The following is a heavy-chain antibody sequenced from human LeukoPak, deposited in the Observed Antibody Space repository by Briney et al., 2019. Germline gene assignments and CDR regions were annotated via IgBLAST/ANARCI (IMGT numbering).Heavy chain of an antibody. D-gene: IGHD6-19*01. J-gene: IGHJ4*02. CDR2: ISSSSSYI. Sequence: PGGSLRLSCAASGFTFSSYSINWVRQAPGKGLEWVSSISSSSSYIKYADSVKGRFTISRDNAKNSLYLQMISLRAEDTAVYYCARGGGIAVAAYFDYWGQGTLVTVSS. V-gene: IGHV3-21*01. CDR1: GFTFSSYS. CDR3: ARGGGIAVAAYFDY.